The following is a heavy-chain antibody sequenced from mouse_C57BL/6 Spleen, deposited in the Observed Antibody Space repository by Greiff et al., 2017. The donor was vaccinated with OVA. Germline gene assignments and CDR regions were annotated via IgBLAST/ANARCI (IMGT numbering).Heavy chain of an antibody. CDR1: GYTFTSYW. CDR3: ARSPYDGYYGAMDY. D-gene: IGHD2-3*01. CDR2: IDPSDSDT. V-gene: IGHV1-50*01. Sequence: VQLQQPGAELVKPGASVKLSCKASGYTFTSYWMQWVKQRPGQGLEWIGEIDPSDSDTNYNPKFKGKATLTVDTSSSTAYMQLSSLTSEDSAVYYCARSPYDGYYGAMDYWGQGTSVTVSS. J-gene: IGHJ4*01.